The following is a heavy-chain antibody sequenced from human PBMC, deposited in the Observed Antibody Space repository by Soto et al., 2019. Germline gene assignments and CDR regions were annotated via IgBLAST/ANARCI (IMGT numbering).Heavy chain of an antibody. V-gene: IGHV1-69*13. D-gene: IGHD3-9*01. Sequence: ASVKVSCKASGGTFSSYAISWVRQAPGQGLEWMGGIIPIFGTANYAQKFQGRVTITADESTSTAYMELSSLRSEDTAVYYCATLYDILTGGYYYYYGMDVWGQGTTVTVSS. J-gene: IGHJ6*02. CDR2: IIPIFGTA. CDR1: GGTFSSYA. CDR3: ATLYDILTGGYYYYYGMDV.